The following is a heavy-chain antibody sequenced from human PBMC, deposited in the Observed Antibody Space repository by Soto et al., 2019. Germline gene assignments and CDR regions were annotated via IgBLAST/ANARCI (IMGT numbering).Heavy chain of an antibody. CDR3: ARSGARPGDYYYGMDV. CDR1: GGTFSSCA. D-gene: IGHD3-10*01. V-gene: IGHV1-69*12. J-gene: IGHJ6*02. Sequence: QVQLVQSGAEVKKPGSSVKVSCKASGGTFSSCAMSWVRQAPGQGLEWMGGIIPIFGTANYAQKFQGRVTITADESTSTAYMELSSLRSEDTAGYYCARSGARPGDYYYGMDVWGQGTTVTVSS. CDR2: IIPIFGTA.